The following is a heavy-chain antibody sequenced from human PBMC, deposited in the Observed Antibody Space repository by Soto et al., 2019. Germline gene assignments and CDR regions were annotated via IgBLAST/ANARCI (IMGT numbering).Heavy chain of an antibody. CDR2: IYSGGST. CDR3: AKGSLWFGELAYNWFDP. Sequence: GGSLRLSCAASGFTVSSNYMSWVRQAPGKGLEWVSVIYSGGSTYYADSVKGRFTISRDNSKNTLYLQMNSLRAEDTAVYYCAKGSLWFGELAYNWFDPWGQGTLVTVSS. V-gene: IGHV3-66*01. CDR1: GFTVSSNY. J-gene: IGHJ5*02. D-gene: IGHD3-10*01.